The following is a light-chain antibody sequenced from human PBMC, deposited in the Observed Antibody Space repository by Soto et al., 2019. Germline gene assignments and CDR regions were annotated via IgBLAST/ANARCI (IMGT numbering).Light chain of an antibody. CDR2: GAS. J-gene: IGKJ1*01. Sequence: EIVLTQSPGTLSLSPGERATLSCRSSQSVSSGFLAWYQQKPGQAPRPXVYGASNRATGIPDRFSGSGSGTDFTLTISRLEPEDFAVYYCQQYGSSPQTFGQGTKVDIK. V-gene: IGKV3-20*01. CDR1: QSVSSGF. CDR3: QQYGSSPQT.